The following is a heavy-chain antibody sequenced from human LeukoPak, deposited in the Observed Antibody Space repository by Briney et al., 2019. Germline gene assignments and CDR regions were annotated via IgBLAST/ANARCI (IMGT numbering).Heavy chain of an antibody. D-gene: IGHD3-22*01. CDR3: AKDMEYYYDSSGYLKYYY. V-gene: IGHV3-43*02. CDR2: ISGDGGST. J-gene: IGHJ4*02. Sequence: GGSLRLSCAASGFTFDDYAMHWVRQAPGKGLEWVSLISGDGGSTYYADSVKGRFTISRDNSKNSLYLQMNSLRTEDTALYYCAKDMEYYYDSSGYLKYYYWGQGTLVTVSS. CDR1: GFTFDDYA.